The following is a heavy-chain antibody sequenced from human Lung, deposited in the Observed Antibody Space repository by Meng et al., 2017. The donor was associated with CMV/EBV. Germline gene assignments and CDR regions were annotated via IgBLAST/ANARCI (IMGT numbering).Heavy chain of an antibody. CDR2: IWYDGSNK. Sequence: GESXKISCSASGFTFSSYVMHWVRQAPGKGLEWVAVIWYDGSNKYYADSVKGRFTISRDNSKNTLYMQMNSLRAEVTAVYYCAKDVAAPTQPYYYYYGMDVWGQGXTVTVSS. CDR3: AKDVAAPTQPYYYYYGMDV. J-gene: IGHJ6*02. V-gene: IGHV3-33*06. CDR1: GFTFSSYV. D-gene: IGHD6-6*01.